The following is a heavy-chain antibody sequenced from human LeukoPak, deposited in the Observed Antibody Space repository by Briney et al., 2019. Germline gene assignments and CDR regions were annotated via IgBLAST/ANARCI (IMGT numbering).Heavy chain of an antibody. CDR1: GYTFRDHV. CDR3: AKVSVCFACYFDY. Sequence: GGSLRLSCAASGYTFRDHVMAWLRQVPGRGLEWLASVNGAGIGTYYAPTVEGRFTISRDNSKNTAYLQMSTLRADDTAIYYCAKVSVCFACYFDYWGQGILVTVSS. CDR2: VNGAGIGT. J-gene: IGHJ4*02. V-gene: IGHV3-23*01. D-gene: IGHD3-10*02.